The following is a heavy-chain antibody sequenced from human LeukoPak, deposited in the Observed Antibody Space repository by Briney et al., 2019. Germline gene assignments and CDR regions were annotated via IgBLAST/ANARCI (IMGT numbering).Heavy chain of an antibody. CDR3: ASVVVTAIPEAFDI. CDR1: GGSISSGDYY. D-gene: IGHD2-21*02. CDR2: IYYSGST. Sequence: SQTLSLTCTVSGGSISSGDYYWSWIRQPPGKGLEWIGYIYYSGSTYYNPSLKSRVTISVDTSKNQFSLKLSSVTAADTAVYYCASVVVTAIPEAFDIWAKGQWSPSLQ. J-gene: IGHJ3*02. V-gene: IGHV4-30-4*01.